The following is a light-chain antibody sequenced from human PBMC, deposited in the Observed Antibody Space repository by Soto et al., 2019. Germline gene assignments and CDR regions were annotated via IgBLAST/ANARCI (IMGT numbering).Light chain of an antibody. CDR2: DVS. V-gene: IGLV2-14*01. J-gene: IGLJ2*01. CDR1: SSDVGGYNY. Sequence: QSVLTQPASVSGSPGQSITISCTGTSSDVGGYNYVSWYQQHPGKAPKLMIYDVSNRPSGVSNRFSGFKSGNTASLTISGLQAEDEADYYCSSYTSSSTLGVVFGGGTKVTVL. CDR3: SSYTSSSTLGVV.